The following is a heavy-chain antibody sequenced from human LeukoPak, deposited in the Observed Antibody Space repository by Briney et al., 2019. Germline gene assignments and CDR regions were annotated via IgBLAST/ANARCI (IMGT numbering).Heavy chain of an antibody. V-gene: IGHV4-4*02. CDR3: ARRYYYYNYYMDV. J-gene: IGHJ6*03. CDR2: ISHSGIT. CDR1: GGSISSSNW. Sequence: PSETLSLTCAVSGGSISSSNWWSWVRPPPGKGLEWIGEISHSGITNYNPSLKSRVTISVDTSKNQFSLKLTSVTAADTAVYYCARRYYYYNYYMDVWGKGTTVTISS.